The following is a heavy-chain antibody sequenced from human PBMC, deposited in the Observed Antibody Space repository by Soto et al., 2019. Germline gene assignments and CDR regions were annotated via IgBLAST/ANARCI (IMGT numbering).Heavy chain of an antibody. CDR3: ARASAAGNRYFYYYMDV. J-gene: IGHJ6*03. D-gene: IGHD6-25*01. V-gene: IGHV3-48*01. CDR1: GFTFSSYS. Sequence: GGSLRLSCAASGFTFSSYSINWVRQAPGKGLEWVSFISSSSSTIYYADSVKGRFTISRDNAKNSLYLQMNRLRAEDTAVYYCARASAAGNRYFYYYMDVWGNGTTVTVSS. CDR2: ISSSSSTI.